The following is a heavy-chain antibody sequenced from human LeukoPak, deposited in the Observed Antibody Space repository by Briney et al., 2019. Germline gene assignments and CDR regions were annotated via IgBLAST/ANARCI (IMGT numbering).Heavy chain of an antibody. CDR3: ATLNNDDY. CDR1: GFTFSNYW. CDR2: IKNDGGKK. D-gene: IGHD1-1*01. V-gene: IGHV3-7*01. J-gene: IGHJ4*02. Sequence: GGSLRLSCAASGFTFSNYWMSWVRQAPGKGLEWVANIKNDGGKKYYVDSVKGRFTISRDNAKNSLYLQMNSLRVEDTAVCYCATLNNDDYWGQGTQVTVPS.